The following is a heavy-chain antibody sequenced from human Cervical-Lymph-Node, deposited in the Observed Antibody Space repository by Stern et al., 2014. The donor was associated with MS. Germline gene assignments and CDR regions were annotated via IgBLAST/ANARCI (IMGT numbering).Heavy chain of an antibody. Sequence: EVQLVESGGGLVQPGRSLRLSCAASGFTFGDYAMHWVRPGPGKGLEWVSGISWDSGRIGYADSVKGRFTISRDDARNSLYLQMNSLKTNDTAFYYCVKDNGPGLAGLAHNWFDPWGQGTLVTVSS. D-gene: IGHD6-19*01. V-gene: IGHV3-9*01. CDR2: ISWDSGRI. CDR3: VKDNGPGLAGLAHNWFDP. J-gene: IGHJ5*02. CDR1: GFTFGDYA.